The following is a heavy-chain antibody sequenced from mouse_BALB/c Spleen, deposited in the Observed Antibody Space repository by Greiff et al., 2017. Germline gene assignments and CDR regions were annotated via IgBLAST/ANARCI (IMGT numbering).Heavy chain of an antibody. CDR1: GFTFSSFG. CDR2: ISSGSSTI. J-gene: IGHJ3*01. CDR3: AREGYRHGFAY. V-gene: IGHV5-17*02. D-gene: IGHD2-12*01. Sequence: EVKLMESGGGLVQPGGSRKLSCAASGFTFSSFGMHWVRQAPEKGLEWVAYISSGSSTIYYADTVKGRFTISRDNPKNTLFLQMTSLRSEDTAMYYCAREGYRHGFAYWGQGTLVTVSA.